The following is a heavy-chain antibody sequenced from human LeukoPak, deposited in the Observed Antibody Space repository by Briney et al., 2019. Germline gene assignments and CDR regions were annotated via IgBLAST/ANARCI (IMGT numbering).Heavy chain of an antibody. J-gene: IGHJ4*02. CDR1: GFTFSSYG. CDR3: AKDGDRWYSSSWPPDY. CDR2: VWYDGSNK. D-gene: IGHD6-13*01. Sequence: GGSLRLSCAASGFTFSSYGMHWVRQAPGKGLEWVAVVWYDGSNKYYADSVKGRFTISRDNSKNTLYLQMNSLRAEDTAVYYCAKDGDRWYSSSWPPDYWGQGTLVTVSS. V-gene: IGHV3-33*06.